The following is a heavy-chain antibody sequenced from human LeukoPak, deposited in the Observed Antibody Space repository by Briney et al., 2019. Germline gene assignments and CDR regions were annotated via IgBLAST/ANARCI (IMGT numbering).Heavy chain of an antibody. CDR3: AKNRGHCVDGVCHNYYYMDV. J-gene: IGHJ6*03. CDR1: GFTFSSFA. D-gene: IGHD2-8*02. V-gene: IGHV3-23*01. CDR2: VSGSAGRT. Sequence: GGSLRLSCAASGFTFSSFAMTWVRRAPGKGLEWVSTVSGSAGRTDYADSVKGRFTISRDNLKNTLYLQMNGLRAEDTAVYYCAKNRGHCVDGVCHNYYYMDVWGRGTTVTVSS.